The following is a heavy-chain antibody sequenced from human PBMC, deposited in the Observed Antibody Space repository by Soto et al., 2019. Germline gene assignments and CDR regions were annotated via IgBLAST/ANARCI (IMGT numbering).Heavy chain of an antibody. CDR3: TRDSEEMAVGRGFENFDY. Sequence: GGSLRLSCTASGFTFGDYAMSWFRQAPGKGLEWVGFIRSKAYGGTTEYAAAVKGRFTISRDDSKSIAYLQMNSLKTEDTAVYYCTRDSEEMAVGRGFENFDYWGQGTLVTVSS. D-gene: IGHD6-19*01. CDR2: IRSKAYGGTT. V-gene: IGHV3-49*03. J-gene: IGHJ4*02. CDR1: GFTFGDYA.